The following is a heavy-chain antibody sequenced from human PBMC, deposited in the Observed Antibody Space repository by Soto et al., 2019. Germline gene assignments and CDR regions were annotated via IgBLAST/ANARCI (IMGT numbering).Heavy chain of an antibody. CDR1: GGTFSSYA. V-gene: IGHV1-69*01. D-gene: IGHD5-18*01. Sequence: QVQLVQSGAEVKKPGSSVKVSCKASGGTFSSYAISWVRQAPGQGLEWMGGIIPIFGTANYAQKFQGRVTITADESTSTAYMELSSLSSEATAVYYCARDLWVDTLPELSYWGQGTLVTVSS. J-gene: IGHJ4*02. CDR2: IIPIFGTA. CDR3: ARDLWVDTLPELSY.